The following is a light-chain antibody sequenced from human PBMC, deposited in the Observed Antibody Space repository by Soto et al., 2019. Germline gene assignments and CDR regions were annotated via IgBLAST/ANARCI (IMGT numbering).Light chain of an antibody. CDR3: QQYNSYWT. J-gene: IGKJ1*01. CDR2: DAS. CDR1: QSISSW. V-gene: IGKV1-5*01. Sequence: DIQMTQSPSTLSASVRDRVTITCRASQSISSWLAWYQQKPGKAPKLLIYDASSLASGVPSRFSGSGSGTEFTLTISSLQPDDFATYYCQQYNSYWTFGQGTKVDIK.